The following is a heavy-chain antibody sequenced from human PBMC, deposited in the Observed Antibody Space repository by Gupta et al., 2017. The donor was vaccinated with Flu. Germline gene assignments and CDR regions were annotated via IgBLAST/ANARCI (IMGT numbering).Heavy chain of an antibody. Sequence: EVQLVESGGGLVKPGGSLRLSCAASGFTFSSYTMNWVRQAPGKGLEWVSSITSSSAYIYYADSVKGRFIISRDNAKNSLYLQMNSLRAEDTAVYYCARVSGDWYFDLWGRGTLVTVSS. CDR2: ITSSSAYI. CDR3: ARVSGDWYFDL. J-gene: IGHJ2*01. V-gene: IGHV3-21*01. CDR1: GFTFSSYT.